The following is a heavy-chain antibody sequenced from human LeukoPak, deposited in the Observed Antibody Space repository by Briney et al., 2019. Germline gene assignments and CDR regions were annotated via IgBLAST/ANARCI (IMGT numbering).Heavy chain of an antibody. D-gene: IGHD3-10*01. J-gene: IGHJ4*02. Sequence: PGGSLRLSCAASGFIFSTYAMTWVRQAPGKGLEWVSGISGGGGTTYYTDSVKGRFTVSRDNSKNTLYLQMSSLRAGDTAVYYCAKAGHYGSGSYYSDYWGRGTLVTVSP. CDR3: AKAGHYGSGSYYSDY. CDR1: GFIFSTYA. CDR2: ISGGGGTT. V-gene: IGHV3-23*01.